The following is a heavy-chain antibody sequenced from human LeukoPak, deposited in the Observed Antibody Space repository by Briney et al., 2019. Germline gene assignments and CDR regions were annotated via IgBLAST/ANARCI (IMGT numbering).Heavy chain of an antibody. J-gene: IGHJ4*02. CDR1: GGTFSSYA. CDR2: IIPIFGTA. CDR3: ASHGGKSGYDYPLGT. Sequence: SVKVSCKASGGTFSSYAISWVRQAPGQGLEWMGGIIPIFGTANYAQKFQGRVTITADESTSTAYMELSSLRSEDTAVYYCASHGGKSGYDYPLGTWGQGTLVTVSS. V-gene: IGHV1-69*13. D-gene: IGHD5-12*01.